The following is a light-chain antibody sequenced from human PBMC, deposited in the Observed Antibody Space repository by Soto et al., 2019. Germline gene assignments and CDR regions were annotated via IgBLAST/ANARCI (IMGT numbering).Light chain of an antibody. Sequence: DIQMTQSPSTLSASVGDRLTITCRASQSISSWLAWYQQKSGKAPKLLIYDASSLESGVPSRFSGSGSGTEFTLTISSLQPDDFATHYCQHYNSYPWTFGQGTKVEIK. CDR2: DAS. J-gene: IGKJ1*01. CDR3: QHYNSYPWT. CDR1: QSISSW. V-gene: IGKV1-5*01.